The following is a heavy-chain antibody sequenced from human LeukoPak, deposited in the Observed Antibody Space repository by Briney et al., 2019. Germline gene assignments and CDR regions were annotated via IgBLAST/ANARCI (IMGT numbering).Heavy chain of an antibody. Sequence: PGGSLRLSCAASGFTFSSYAMSWVRQAPGKGLEWVSAISGSGGSTYYADSVKGRFTISRDNSKNTLYLQMNSLRAEDTAVYYCAKDRVDLDGGYYRTPGLCYWGQGTLVTVSS. CDR2: ISGSGGST. J-gene: IGHJ4*02. V-gene: IGHV3-23*01. CDR1: GFTFSSYA. CDR3: AKDRVDLDGGYYRTPGLCY. D-gene: IGHD3-22*01.